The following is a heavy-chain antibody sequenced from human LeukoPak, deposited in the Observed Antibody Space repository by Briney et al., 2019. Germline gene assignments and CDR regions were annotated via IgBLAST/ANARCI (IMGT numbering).Heavy chain of an antibody. D-gene: IGHD1-26*01. CDR2: ITSSGTYI. CDR3: ARDPYSGNYGNYYYYYYMDV. V-gene: IGHV3-21*01. CDR1: GFTFNNYN. Sequence: GGSLRLSCAASGFTFNNYNMNWVRQAPGKALEWVSSITSSGTYIFYADSVKGRFTISRDNAKNSLYLQMNSLGPEDTAVYYCARDPYSGNYGNYYYYYYMDVWGKGTTVTVSS. J-gene: IGHJ6*03.